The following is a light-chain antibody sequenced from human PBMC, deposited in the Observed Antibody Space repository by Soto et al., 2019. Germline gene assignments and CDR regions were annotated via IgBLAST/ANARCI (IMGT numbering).Light chain of an antibody. CDR1: RSDVGGYDF. Sequence: QSALTQPASVSGSPGQSITISCTGTRSDVGGYDFVSWYQQHPAKAPKLMIYDVTNRPSGVSNRFSGSKSGNTASLTISGLQAEDEADYYCSSYTSTRTVVFGGGTQLTVL. J-gene: IGLJ2*01. CDR2: DVT. V-gene: IGLV2-14*03. CDR3: SSYTSTRTVV.